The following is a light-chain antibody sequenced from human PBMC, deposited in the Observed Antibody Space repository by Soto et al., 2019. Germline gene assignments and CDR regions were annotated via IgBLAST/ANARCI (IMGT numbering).Light chain of an antibody. CDR3: PSYDRSMSGYV. J-gene: IGLJ1*01. CDR1: SSNIESGYD. Sequence: QSVLTQPPSVSWAPWQMVTISCTLSSSNIESGYDVLWYQQLPGTAPKRLIYGNSNRPSGVADRFSGSKSGTSAYLAITGLXAEDEADYYCPSYDRSMSGYVFGTGTKVT. V-gene: IGLV1-40*01. CDR2: GNS.